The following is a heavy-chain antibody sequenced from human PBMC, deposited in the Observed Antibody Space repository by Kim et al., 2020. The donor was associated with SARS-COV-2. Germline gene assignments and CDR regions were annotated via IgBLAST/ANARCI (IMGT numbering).Heavy chain of an antibody. CDR3: ARSIVGPSTDY. V-gene: IGHV3-74*01. J-gene: IGHJ4*02. Sequence: AAPVKSRLPITRDNAKNTLNLQMNRLRAQDTAIYYCARSIVGPSTDYWGQGTLVTVSS. D-gene: IGHD1-26*01.